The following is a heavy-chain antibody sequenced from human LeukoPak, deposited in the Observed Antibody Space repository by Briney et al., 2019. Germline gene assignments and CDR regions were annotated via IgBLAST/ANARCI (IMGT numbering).Heavy chain of an antibody. CDR1: GFTFSSYG. V-gene: IGHV3-30*03. D-gene: IGHD1-26*01. CDR2: ISYDGSNK. Sequence: PGGSLRLSCAAAGFTFSSYGMHCVRQAPGKGLEWVAVISYDGSNKYYADSVKGRFTISRDNSKNTLYLQMNSLRAEDTAVYYCARGYSGSYDGPDYWGQGTLVTVSS. CDR3: ARGYSGSYDGPDY. J-gene: IGHJ4*02.